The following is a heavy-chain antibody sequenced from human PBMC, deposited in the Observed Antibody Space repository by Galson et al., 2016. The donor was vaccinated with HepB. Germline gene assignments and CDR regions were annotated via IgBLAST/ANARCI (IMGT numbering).Heavy chain of an antibody. Sequence: SLRLSCAASGFTFSNYAMSWVRQAPGKGLEWIAAISGSSDHTYYADSVKGRFTISRDNFKHTLYLQLSSLRAEDTAVYYCARLTLPGICCYFYYWGQGTLVTVSS. CDR3: ARLTLPGICCYFYY. D-gene: IGHD1-14*01. V-gene: IGHV3-23*01. CDR1: GFTFSNYA. CDR2: ISGSSDHT. J-gene: IGHJ4*02.